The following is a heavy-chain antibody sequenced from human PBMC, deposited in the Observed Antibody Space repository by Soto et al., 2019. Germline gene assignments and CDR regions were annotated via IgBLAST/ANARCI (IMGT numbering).Heavy chain of an antibody. V-gene: IGHV1-46*01. Sequence: ASVKVSGKASGYTLTRYYMHGVLQAALRGRDGMGMINPSGGSTSYAQKFRGRVTMTRDTSTSTVYMELSSLRSEDTAVYYCASQTSYYYGSGSQGKKYYYYYGMDVWGQGTTVTVSS. D-gene: IGHD3-10*01. CDR1: GYTLTRYY. CDR2: INPSGGST. J-gene: IGHJ6*02. CDR3: ASQTSYYYGSGSQGKKYYYYYGMDV.